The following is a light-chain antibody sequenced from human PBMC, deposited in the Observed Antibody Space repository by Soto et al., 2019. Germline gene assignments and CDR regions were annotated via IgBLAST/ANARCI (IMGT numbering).Light chain of an antibody. CDR2: ANN. CDR3: KSYARSNTYV. V-gene: IGLV2-8*01. J-gene: IGLJ1*01. CDR1: SSYVGAYNY. Sequence: QSLLTQPDTVSGPPGQSITISCTLTSSYVGAYNYVHWYQQLPGTAPKLLIYANNNRPSGVPGRFSGSKSGNTASLTVSGLQAADEADYFCKSYARSNTYVFGSGTKV.